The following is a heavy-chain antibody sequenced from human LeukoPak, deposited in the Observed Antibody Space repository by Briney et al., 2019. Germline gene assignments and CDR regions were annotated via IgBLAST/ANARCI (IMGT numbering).Heavy chain of an antibody. CDR1: GGSISSYY. Sequence: SETLSLTYTVSGGSISSYYWSWVRQPPGKGLEWIGYIYYSGSTYYNPSLKSRVTISVDTSKNQFSLKLSSVTAADTAVYYCARRSSSGYFDYWGQGTLVTVSS. V-gene: IGHV4-59*01. CDR2: IYYSGST. J-gene: IGHJ4*02. CDR3: ARRSSSGYFDY.